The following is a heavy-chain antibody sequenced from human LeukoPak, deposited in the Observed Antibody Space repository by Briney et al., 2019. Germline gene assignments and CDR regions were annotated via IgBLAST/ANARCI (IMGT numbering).Heavy chain of an antibody. CDR3: ARELVSGDAFDI. CDR1: GFTFSSYA. V-gene: IGHV3-30-3*01. D-gene: IGHD3-10*01. CDR2: ISHDGNNK. J-gene: IGHJ3*02. Sequence: GGSLRLSCAASGFTFSSYAMHWVRQAPGKGLEWVAVISHDGNNKYYADSVKGRFTISRDNSKKTLYLQMNSLRAEDTAVYYCARELVSGDAFDIWGQGTMVTVSS.